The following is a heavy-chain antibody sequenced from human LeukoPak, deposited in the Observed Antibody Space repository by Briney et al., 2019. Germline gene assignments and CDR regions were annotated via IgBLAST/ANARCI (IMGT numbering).Heavy chain of an antibody. CDR1: GGSFSGYY. CDR3: ARGSGYFSDY. V-gene: IGHV4-34*01. D-gene: IGHD3-22*01. Sequence: PSETLSLTCAVYGGSFSGYYWSWIRQPPGKGLEWIGEINHSGGTNYNPSLKSRVTISVDTSKNQFSLKLSSVTAADRAVYYCARGSGYFSDYWGQGTLVTVSS. J-gene: IGHJ4*02. CDR2: INHSGGT.